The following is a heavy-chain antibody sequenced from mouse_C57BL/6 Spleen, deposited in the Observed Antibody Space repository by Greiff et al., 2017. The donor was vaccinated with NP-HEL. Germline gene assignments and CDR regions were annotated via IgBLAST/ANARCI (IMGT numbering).Heavy chain of an antibody. J-gene: IGHJ3*01. D-gene: IGHD2-3*01. CDR1: GYTFTSYG. Sequence: QVQLKESGAELARPGASVKLSCKASGYTFTSYGISWVKQRTGQGLEWIGEIYPRSGNTYYNEKFKGKATLTADKSSSTAYMQLSSLTSEDSAVYYCARSDDGYYVAYWGQGTLVTVSA. V-gene: IGHV1-81*01. CDR2: IYPRSGNT. CDR3: ARSDDGYYVAY.